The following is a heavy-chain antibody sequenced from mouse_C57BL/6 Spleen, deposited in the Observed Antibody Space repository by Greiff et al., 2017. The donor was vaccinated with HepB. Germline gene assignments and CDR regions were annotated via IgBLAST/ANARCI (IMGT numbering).Heavy chain of an antibody. Sequence: EVKLQESGPGLVKPSQSLSLTCSVTGYSITSGYYWNWIRQFPGNKLEWMGYIGYDGSNNYNPSLKNRISITRDTSKNQFFLKLNSVTTEDTATYYCARYAYYFDYWGQGTTLTVSS. CDR1: GYSITSGYY. V-gene: IGHV3-6*01. CDR2: IGYDGSN. J-gene: IGHJ2*01. CDR3: ARYAYYFDY.